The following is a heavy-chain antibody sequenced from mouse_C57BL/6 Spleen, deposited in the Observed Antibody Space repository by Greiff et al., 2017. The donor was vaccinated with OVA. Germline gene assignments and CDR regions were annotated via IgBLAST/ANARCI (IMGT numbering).Heavy chain of an antibody. V-gene: IGHV1-81*01. CDR1: GYTFTSYG. CDR3: ARRGEPSYYYAMDY. CDR2: IYPRSGNT. J-gene: IGHJ4*01. Sequence: LVESGAELARPGASVKLSCKASGYTFTSYGISWVKQRTGQGLEWIGEIYPRSGNTYYNEKFKGKATLTADKSSSTAYMELRSLTSEDSAVYLCARRGEPSYYYAMDYWGQGTSVTVSS.